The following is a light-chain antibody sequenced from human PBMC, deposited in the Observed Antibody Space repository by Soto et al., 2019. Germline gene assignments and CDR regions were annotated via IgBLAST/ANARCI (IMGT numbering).Light chain of an antibody. Sequence: DIQMTQSPSTLSASVGERVTISCRASQTVNNWLAWYQQKPGKAPKLLIYDASTLESGVPSRFSGSGSGTEFTLTITNLQPDDFATYYCQQGFTFGPGTKVD. CDR3: QQGFT. V-gene: IGKV1-5*01. CDR2: DAS. J-gene: IGKJ3*01. CDR1: QTVNNW.